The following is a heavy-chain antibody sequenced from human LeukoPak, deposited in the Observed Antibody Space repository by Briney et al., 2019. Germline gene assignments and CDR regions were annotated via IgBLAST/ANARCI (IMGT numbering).Heavy chain of an antibody. D-gene: IGHD2-2*01. CDR3: ARGQYHLLYWYFDL. Sequence: SETLSLTCTVSGGSISSYYWSWIRQPAGKGLEWIGRIYSSGSTNYNPSLKSRVTMSVDTSKNQFSLKLSSVTASDTAVYYCARGQYHLLYWYFDLWGRGTLVTVSS. J-gene: IGHJ2*01. CDR2: IYSSGST. CDR1: GGSISSYY. V-gene: IGHV4-4*07.